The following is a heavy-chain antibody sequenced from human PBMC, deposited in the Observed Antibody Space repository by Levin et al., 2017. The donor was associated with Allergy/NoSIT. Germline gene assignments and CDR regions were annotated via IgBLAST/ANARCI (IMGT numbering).Heavy chain of an antibody. CDR1: GFTFDDYG. Sequence: GESLKISCAASGFTFDDYGMSWVRQAPGKGLEWVPGINWNGGSTGYADSVKGRLTISRDNAKNSLYLQMNSLRAEDTALYHCARHRFTMNIHDGFDIWGQGTMVIVSS. J-gene: IGHJ3*02. CDR3: ARHRFTMNIHDGFDI. CDR2: INWNGGST. D-gene: IGHD2/OR15-2a*01. V-gene: IGHV3-20*01.